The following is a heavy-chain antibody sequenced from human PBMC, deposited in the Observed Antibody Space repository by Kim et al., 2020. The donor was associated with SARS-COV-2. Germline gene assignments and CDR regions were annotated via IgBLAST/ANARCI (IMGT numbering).Heavy chain of an antibody. V-gene: IGHV4-61*01. D-gene: IGHD3-22*01. J-gene: IGHJ4*02. CDR2: IYYSGST. CDR3: ARVEGAYYDSSGYSEY. Sequence: SETLSLTCTVSGGSVSSGSYYWSWIRQPPGKGLEWIGYIYYSGSTNYNPSLKSRVTISVDTSKNQFSLKLSSVTAADTAVYYCARVEGAYYDSSGYSEYWGQGTLVTVSS. CDR1: GGSVSSGSYY.